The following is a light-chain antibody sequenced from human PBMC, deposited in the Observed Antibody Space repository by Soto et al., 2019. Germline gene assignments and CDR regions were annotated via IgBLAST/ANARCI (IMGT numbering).Light chain of an antibody. CDR1: QSVRNSY. CDR3: QQYGSSPYT. CDR2: GAS. V-gene: IGKV3-20*01. Sequence: EILLTQSPGTLSLSPGERATLSCRASQSVRNSYVAWYQQKPGQAPRLLIYGASGRATSIPDGFSGSGSGTDFTLTISRLEPEDFAVYYCQQYGSSPYTFGQGTKLEI. J-gene: IGKJ2*01.